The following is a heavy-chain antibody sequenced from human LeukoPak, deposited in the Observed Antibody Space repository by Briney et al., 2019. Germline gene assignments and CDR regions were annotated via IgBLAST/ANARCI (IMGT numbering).Heavy chain of an antibody. CDR2: IYSGGST. V-gene: IGHV3-66*01. CDR3: ARVGGGSYYFDY. CDR1: GFTVSSNY. D-gene: IGHD1-26*01. J-gene: IGHJ4*02. Sequence: GGSLRLSCAASGFTVSSNYMSWVRQAPRKGLEWVSVIYSGGSTYYADSVKGRFTISRDNSKNTLYLQMNSLRAEDTAVYYCARVGGGSYYFDYWGQGTLVTVSS.